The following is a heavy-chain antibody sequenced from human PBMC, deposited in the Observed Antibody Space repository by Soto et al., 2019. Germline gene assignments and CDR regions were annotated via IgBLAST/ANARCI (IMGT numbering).Heavy chain of an antibody. V-gene: IGHV1-69*01. D-gene: IGHD4-17*01. CDR2: IIPIYGTT. Sequence: QVQLVQSGAEVKKPGSSVKVSCKASGGTFSSYAISWVRQAPGQGLEWMGGIIPIYGTTNYAQKVQGRVTITADESTSTAYKERSSLRAEETAVYYCARDRNYGGNSVGYYYYYGMDVWGQGTTVTVSS. CDR3: ARDRNYGGNSVGYYYYYGMDV. CDR1: GGTFSSYA. J-gene: IGHJ6*02.